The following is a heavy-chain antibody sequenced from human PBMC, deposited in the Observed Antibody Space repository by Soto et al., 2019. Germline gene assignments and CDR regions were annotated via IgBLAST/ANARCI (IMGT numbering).Heavy chain of an antibody. V-gene: IGHV4-34*01. CDR3: ARGQEGVVATH. D-gene: IGHD5-12*01. Sequence: QVQLQQWGAGLLKPSETLSLNCAVNGGSLSGYYWSWIRQPPGKGLEWIGEIKDGGRTNYSPSLKVRATTAPDTSNTQCSRRLYSVTAADTGVYYCARGQEGVVATHWDQGTLVTVSS. CDR1: GGSLSGYY. CDR2: IKDGGRT. J-gene: IGHJ4*02.